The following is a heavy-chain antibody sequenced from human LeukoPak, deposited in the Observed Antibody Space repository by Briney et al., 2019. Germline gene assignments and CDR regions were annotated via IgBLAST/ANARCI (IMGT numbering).Heavy chain of an antibody. V-gene: IGHV4-39*07. CDR3: AYGGPDYGGHAPYYFDY. Sequence: GSLRLSCAASGFSFSTNWMNWVRQAPGKGLEWIGSIYYSGSTYYNPSLKSRVTISEDTSKSPFSLKLSSVTAADTAVYYCAYGGPDYGGHAPYYFDYWGQGTLVTVSS. CDR2: IYYSGST. CDR1: GFSFSTNW. D-gene: IGHD4-23*01. J-gene: IGHJ4*02.